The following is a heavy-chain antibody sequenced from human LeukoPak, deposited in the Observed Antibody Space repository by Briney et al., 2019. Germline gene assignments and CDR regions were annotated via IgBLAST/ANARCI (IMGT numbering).Heavy chain of an antibody. CDR3: ARNPRYSSSWNFDY. CDR2: INPNSGGT. J-gene: IGHJ4*02. Sequence: ASVKVSCKASGYTFTGYYMHWVRQAPGQGLEWMGRINPNSGGTNYAQKFQGRVTITRDTSISTAYMELSRLRSDDTAVYYCARNPRYSSSWNFDYWGQGTLVTVSS. V-gene: IGHV1-2*06. CDR1: GYTFTGYY. D-gene: IGHD6-13*01.